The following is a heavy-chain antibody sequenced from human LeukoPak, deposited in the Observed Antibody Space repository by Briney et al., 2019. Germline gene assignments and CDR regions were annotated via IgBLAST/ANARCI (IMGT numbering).Heavy chain of an antibody. J-gene: IGHJ4*02. CDR2: ISGSGGST. Sequence: PGGSLRLSCAASGFTFSSYAMSWVRQTPGKGLEWVSAISGSGGSTYYADSVKGRFTISRDNSKNTLYLQMNSLRAEDTAVYYCAKDGIIEWELLAYYFDNWGQGTLVTVSS. D-gene: IGHD1-26*01. CDR1: GFTFSSYA. CDR3: AKDGIIEWELLAYYFDN. V-gene: IGHV3-23*01.